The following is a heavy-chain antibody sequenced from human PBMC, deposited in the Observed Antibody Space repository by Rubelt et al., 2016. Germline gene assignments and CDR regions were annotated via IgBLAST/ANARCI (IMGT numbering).Heavy chain of an antibody. Sequence: QVQLVQSGAEVKKPGASVKVSCKVSGYTLTELSMHWVRQAPGKGLEWMGGFDPEDGETIYATKFQGRVAMTTDTSTSTAYMELRSLRSDDTGVYYCARDTAEAWFSRGMDVWGQGTTVTVSS. CDR1: GYTLTELS. CDR3: ARDTAEAWFSRGMDV. D-gene: IGHD3-10*01. CDR2: FDPEDGET. V-gene: IGHV1-24*01. J-gene: IGHJ6*02.